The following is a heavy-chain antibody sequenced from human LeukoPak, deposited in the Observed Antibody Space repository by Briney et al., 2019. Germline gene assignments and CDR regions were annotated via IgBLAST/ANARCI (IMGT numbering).Heavy chain of an antibody. V-gene: IGHV3-23*01. CDR3: ARRAGTGRTYYFDY. D-gene: IGHD1/OR15-1a*01. J-gene: IGHJ4*02. Sequence: GGSLRLSCAASGFTFSSYAMSWVRQAPGTGLECVSVISSCGDSTDYADSVKGRFTISRDNSKNTLYLQMNSLRAEDTAVYYCARRAGTGRTYYFDYWGQGTLVTVSS. CDR2: ISSCGDST. CDR1: GFTFSSYA.